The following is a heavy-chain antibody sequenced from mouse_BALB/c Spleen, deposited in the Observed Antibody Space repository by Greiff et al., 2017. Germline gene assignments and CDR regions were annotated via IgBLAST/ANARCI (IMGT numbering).Heavy chain of an antibody. CDR1: GFTFSSFG. Sequence: EVHLVESGGGLVQPGGSRKLSCAASGFTFSSFGMHWVRQAPEKGLEWVAYISSGSSTIYYADTVKGRFTISRDNPKNTLSLQMTSLRSEDTAMYYCARSTTATLYYLDYWGQGTTLTVSS. V-gene: IGHV5-17*02. CDR3: ARSTTATLYYLDY. J-gene: IGHJ2*01. CDR2: ISSGSSTI. D-gene: IGHD1-2*01.